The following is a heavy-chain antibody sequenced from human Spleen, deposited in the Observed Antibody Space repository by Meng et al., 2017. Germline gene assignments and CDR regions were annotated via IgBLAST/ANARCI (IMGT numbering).Heavy chain of an antibody. CDR1: GGSISNYY. CDR2: IYSSGIT. D-gene: IGHD3-3*01. Sequence: SETLSLTCTVSGGSISNYYWSWIRQPPGRGLEWIGFIYSSGITTYNPSLKTRVTISVDTSKNQFSLKLNSVTAADTAVYFCAREVLDASGYYYYFDHWGQGTLVTVSS. V-gene: IGHV4-59*01. CDR3: AREVLDASGYYYYFDH. J-gene: IGHJ4*02.